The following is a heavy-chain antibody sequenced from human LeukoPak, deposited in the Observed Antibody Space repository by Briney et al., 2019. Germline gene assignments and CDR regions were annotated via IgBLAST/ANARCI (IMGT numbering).Heavy chain of an antibody. D-gene: IGHD4-17*01. CDR2: IYYSGST. CDR3: ARVKSVDYEFDY. J-gene: IGHJ4*02. CDR1: GGSIRSYY. V-gene: IGHV4-59*01. Sequence: SETLSLTCTVSGGSIRSYYWSWIRHPPGKGLEWIGYIYYSGSTTYNPSLKSRVTISVDTSKNQFSLRLSSVTAADTAIYYCARVKSVDYEFDYWGQGSLVTVSS.